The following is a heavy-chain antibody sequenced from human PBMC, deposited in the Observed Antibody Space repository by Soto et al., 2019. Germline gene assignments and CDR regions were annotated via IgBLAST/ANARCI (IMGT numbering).Heavy chain of an antibody. CDR1: GFTFSSYW. CDR3: ARLRWRVLDY. D-gene: IGHD6-19*01. J-gene: IGHJ4*02. V-gene: IGHV3-7*01. Sequence: EVQLVESGGGLVQPGGSLRLSCAASGFTFSSYWMSWVRQAPGKGLEWVANIKQDGSEKYYVDSVKGRFTISRDNAKKPLCLQMNGLRAEDRALYYCARLRWRVLDYWGQGTLVTVSS. CDR2: IKQDGSEK.